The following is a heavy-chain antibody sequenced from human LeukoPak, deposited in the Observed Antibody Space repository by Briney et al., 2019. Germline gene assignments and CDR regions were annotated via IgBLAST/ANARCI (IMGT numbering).Heavy chain of an antibody. Sequence: GRSLRLSCAASGFTFSSYGMHWVRQAPGKGLEWVAVISYDESNKYYADSVKGRFTISRDNSKNTLYLQMNSLRAEDTAVYYCAKDRYDILTGYYGDRYYYYGMDVWGKGTTVTVSS. J-gene: IGHJ6*04. CDR1: GFTFSSYG. CDR2: ISYDESNK. CDR3: AKDRYDILTGYYGDRYYYYGMDV. D-gene: IGHD3-9*01. V-gene: IGHV3-30*18.